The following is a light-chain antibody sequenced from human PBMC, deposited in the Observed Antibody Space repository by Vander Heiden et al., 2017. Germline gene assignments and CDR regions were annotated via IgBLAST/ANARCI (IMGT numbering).Light chain of an antibody. CDR2: CNS. V-gene: IGLV1-40*01. CDR3: HYSDSSLSGVV. CDR1: RPNIGAGYD. Sequence: QSVLTQPPSVSGAPGQRATIPRTGSRPNIGAGYDVHCYQQLPGTAPQRLIVCNSSRPSGVPDRFSCCKSGTSASPLTIGLQAEEEADDYCHYSDSSLSGVVFGGGTKLTVL. J-gene: IGLJ2*01.